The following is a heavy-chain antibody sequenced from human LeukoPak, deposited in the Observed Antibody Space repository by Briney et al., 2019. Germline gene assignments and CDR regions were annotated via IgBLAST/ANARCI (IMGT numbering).Heavy chain of an antibody. CDR2: INPKSGGT. V-gene: IGHV1-2*06. D-gene: IGHD1-26*01. J-gene: IGHJ4*02. CDR3: TRDGSFSDFDY. Sequence: ASVKVSCKASGYTFTGYYMHWVRQAPGQGLEWMGRINPKSGGTNYAQNFQGRVTMTRDMSIRTAYVELSSLRSDDTAVYYCTRDGSFSDFDYWGQGALVTVSS. CDR1: GYTFTGYY.